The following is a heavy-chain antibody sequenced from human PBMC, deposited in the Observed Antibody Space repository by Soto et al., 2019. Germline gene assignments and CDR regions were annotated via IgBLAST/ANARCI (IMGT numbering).Heavy chain of an antibody. J-gene: IGHJ4*02. Sequence: SETLSLTCSVSGVSITGSYLSWIRQPPGKTLEWIGYVYHSGTTTYNPSLKSRVSISVDTSKNQFSLRLTSVIAADTAVYYCARDMPYGAGSLAGCDYWGQGILVTVYS. CDR3: ARDMPYGAGSLAGCDY. V-gene: IGHV4-59*01. D-gene: IGHD1-26*01. CDR2: VYHSGTT. CDR1: GVSITGSY.